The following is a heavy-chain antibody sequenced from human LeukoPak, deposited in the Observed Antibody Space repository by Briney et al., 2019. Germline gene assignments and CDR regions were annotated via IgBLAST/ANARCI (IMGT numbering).Heavy chain of an antibody. Sequence: ASVKVSCKASGYTFTGYYMHWVRQAPGQGLEWMGWINPNSGGTNYAQKFQGRVTMSRDTSISTAYMDLSRLRSDDTAVYYCARDREVTATPIPGMDVWGQGTTVTVSS. V-gene: IGHV1-2*02. CDR2: INPNSGGT. J-gene: IGHJ6*02. CDR3: ARDREVTATPIPGMDV. D-gene: IGHD2-21*02. CDR1: GYTFTGYY.